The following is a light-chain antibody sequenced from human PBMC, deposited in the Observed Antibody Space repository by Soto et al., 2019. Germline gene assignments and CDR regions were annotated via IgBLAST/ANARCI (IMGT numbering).Light chain of an antibody. V-gene: IGLV2-23*01. J-gene: IGLJ1*01. CDR2: EGS. CDR3: CSYAGSSSYV. CDR1: SSDVGGYNV. Sequence: QSALTQPASVSGSPGQSITISCTGTSSDVGGYNVVSWYQQHPGKAPKLMIYEGSKRPSGVSNRFSGSKSGNTASLTISGLQPEDEADYYCCSYAGSSSYVFGSGTKLTVL.